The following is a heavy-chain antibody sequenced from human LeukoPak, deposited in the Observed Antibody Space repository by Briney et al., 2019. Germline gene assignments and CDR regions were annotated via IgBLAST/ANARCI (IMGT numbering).Heavy chain of an antibody. Sequence: ASVKVSCKASGYTFTGYYMHWVRQAPGQGLEWMGWINPNSGGTNYAQKFQGRVTMTRDTSISTAYMELSRLRSDDTAVYYCAREDEVWGGYPSLCGRWGQGTLVTFAS. V-gene: IGHV1-2*02. CDR3: AREDEVWGGYPSLCGR. J-gene: IGHJ4*02. CDR2: INPNSGGT. D-gene: IGHD3-3*01. CDR1: GYTFTGYY.